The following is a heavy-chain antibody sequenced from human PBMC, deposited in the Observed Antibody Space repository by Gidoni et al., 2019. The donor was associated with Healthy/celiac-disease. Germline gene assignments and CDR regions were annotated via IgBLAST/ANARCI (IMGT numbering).Heavy chain of an antibody. D-gene: IGHD1-26*01. V-gene: IGHV5-10-1*01. Sequence: SDSYTNYSPSFQGHVTISADKSISTAYLQWSSLKASDTAMYYCARHEYSGSQHTTYDYWGQGTLDTVSS. CDR3: ARHEYSGSQHTTYDY. J-gene: IGHJ4*02. CDR2: SDSYT.